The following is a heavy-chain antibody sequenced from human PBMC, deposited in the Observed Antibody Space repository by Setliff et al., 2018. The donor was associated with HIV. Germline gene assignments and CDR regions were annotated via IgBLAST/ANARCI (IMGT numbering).Heavy chain of an antibody. CDR3: ARQNYDSFAPFFDS. CDR2: EYYSGGA. V-gene: IGHV4-39*01. Sequence: SETLSLTCDVSGGSVGSSTYFWTWIRQPPGKGLEWLGSEYYSGGAYYNPSLKSRITISVDTSKNHFSLRLTSVTASDTAMYYCARQNYDSFAPFFDSWGHGIMVTVSS. J-gene: IGHJ4*03. D-gene: IGHD3-22*01. CDR1: GGSVGSSTYF.